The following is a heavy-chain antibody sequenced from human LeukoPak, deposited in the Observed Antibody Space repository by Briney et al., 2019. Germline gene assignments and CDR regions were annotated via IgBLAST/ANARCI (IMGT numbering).Heavy chain of an antibody. V-gene: IGHV1-2*02. J-gene: IGHJ4*02. Sequence: ASVKVSCKPSGYTFSDYYIHWVRRAPGQGLEWMGWINPKNGDTKFGRKFQGRVATSRDSSITTGYMDLSRLMSDDTAVYYCARGSYSYNNIWSVDSWGQGTLVTVSS. CDR2: INPKNGDT. CDR3: ARGSYSYNNIWSVDS. D-gene: IGHD3-10*01. CDR1: GYTFSDYY.